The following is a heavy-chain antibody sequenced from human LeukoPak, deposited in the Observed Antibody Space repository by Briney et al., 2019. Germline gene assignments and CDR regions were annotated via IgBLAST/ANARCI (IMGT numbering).Heavy chain of an antibody. V-gene: IGHV4-59*01. D-gene: IGHD6-19*01. CDR1: GGSINNYY. CDR3: AREYSSGLSWFDP. Sequence: SETLSLTCTLSGGSINNYYWSWIRQPPRKGLEWIGYIYYNGNTNYNPSLKSRVTISVDTSKNQFSLKLSSVTAADTAVYFCAREYSSGLSWFDPWGQGTLVTVSS. J-gene: IGHJ5*02. CDR2: IYYNGNT.